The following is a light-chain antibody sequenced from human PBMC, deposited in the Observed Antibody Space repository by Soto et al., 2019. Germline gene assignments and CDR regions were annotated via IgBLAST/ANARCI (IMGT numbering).Light chain of an antibody. CDR3: QQYASSPLT. J-gene: IGKJ4*01. CDR1: QSVGRNY. CDR2: DAS. V-gene: IGKV3-20*01. Sequence: EIVLTQSPGTLSVSPGERATLSCRASQSVGRNYLAWYQQKPGQAPRLLIYDASSRATGIPDRFSGRGSGTDSTLTISRLEPEDFAVYYCQQYASSPLTFGGGTKVETK.